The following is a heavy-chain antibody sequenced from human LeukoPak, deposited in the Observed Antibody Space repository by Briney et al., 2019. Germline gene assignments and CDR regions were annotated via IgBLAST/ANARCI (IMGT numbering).Heavy chain of an antibody. Sequence: GGSLRLSCAASGFTFSSYSMNWVRQAPGKGLEWVSSISSSSSYIYYADSVKGRFTISRDNAKNSLYLQTNSLRAEDTAVYYCASISSGWYWDYWGQGTLVTVSS. CDR2: ISSSSSYI. CDR3: ASISSGWYWDY. CDR1: GFTFSSYS. V-gene: IGHV3-21*01. J-gene: IGHJ4*02. D-gene: IGHD6-19*01.